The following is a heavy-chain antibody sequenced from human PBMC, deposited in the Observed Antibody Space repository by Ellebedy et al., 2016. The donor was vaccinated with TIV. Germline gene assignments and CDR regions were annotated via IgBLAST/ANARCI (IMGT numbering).Heavy chain of an antibody. Sequence: GGSLRLXXAASGFTFDDYAMHWVRQAPGKGLEWVSGISWNSGTTDYADFVKGRFTISRDNAKNSLYLQMNRLRADDTAFHYCARDLRITARDYYLDYWGQGTLVTVSS. CDR2: ISWNSGTT. CDR1: GFTFDDYA. J-gene: IGHJ4*02. CDR3: ARDLRITARDYYLDY. D-gene: IGHD6-6*01. V-gene: IGHV3-9*01.